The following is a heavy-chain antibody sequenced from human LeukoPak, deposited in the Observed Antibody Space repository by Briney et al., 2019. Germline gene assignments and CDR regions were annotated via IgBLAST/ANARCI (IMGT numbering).Heavy chain of an antibody. Sequence: GGSLRLSCAASGFTFSSYAMSWVRQAPGKGLERVTAISGSGGSTYYADSVKGRFTISRDNSKNTLYLQMNSLRAEDTAVYYCAKDRVGATRRGAFDIWGQGTMVTVSS. J-gene: IGHJ3*02. V-gene: IGHV3-23*01. CDR1: GFTFSSYA. D-gene: IGHD1-26*01. CDR3: AKDRVGATRRGAFDI. CDR2: ISGSGGST.